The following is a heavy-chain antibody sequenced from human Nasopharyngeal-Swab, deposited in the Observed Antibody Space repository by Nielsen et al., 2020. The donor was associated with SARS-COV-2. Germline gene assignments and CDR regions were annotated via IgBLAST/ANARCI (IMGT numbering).Heavy chain of an antibody. CDR3: AKDSTYYDFWSGYVAGTGASYYYYGMDV. CDR1: GFTFNNYN. CDR2: ISYDGSNK. Sequence: GESLKISCAASGFTFNNYNFNWVRQAPGKGLEWVAVISYDGSNKYYADSVKGRFTISRDNSKNTLYLQMNSLRAEDTAVYYCAKDSTYYDFWSGYVAGTGASYYYYGMDVWGQGTTVTVSS. V-gene: IGHV3-30*18. J-gene: IGHJ6*02. D-gene: IGHD3-3*01.